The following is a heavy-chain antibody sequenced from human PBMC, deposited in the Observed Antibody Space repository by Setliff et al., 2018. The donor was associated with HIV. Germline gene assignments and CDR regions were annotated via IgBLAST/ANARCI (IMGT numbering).Heavy chain of an antibody. Sequence: SETLSLTCAVYGGAFNDYYWNWIRQPPGEGLQWIGEINHSGNINYNPSLRSRVTMSVDTAKKQFSRNVTSVTAAGTAVYYCARGTYYNGGHLPLDSWGQGALVTVSS. J-gene: IGHJ4*02. V-gene: IGHV4-34*01. D-gene: IGHD2-8*01. CDR3: ARGTYYNGGHLPLDS. CDR2: INHSGNI. CDR1: GGAFNDYY.